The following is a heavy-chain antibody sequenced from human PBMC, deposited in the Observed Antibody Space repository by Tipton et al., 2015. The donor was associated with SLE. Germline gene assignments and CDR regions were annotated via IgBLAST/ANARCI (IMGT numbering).Heavy chain of an antibody. CDR1: GFSFSNYW. D-gene: IGHD4-17*01. J-gene: IGHJ4*02. CDR3: AKDRSPDYGDYVAFDY. V-gene: IGHV3-7*01. Sequence: GSLRLSCAASGFSFSNYWMNWVRQAPGKGLEWVAKIKQDGSEKYYVDSVNGRFTISRDNAKNSLYLQMNSLRAEDTAVYYCAKDRSPDYGDYVAFDYWGQGTLVTVSS. CDR2: IKQDGSEK.